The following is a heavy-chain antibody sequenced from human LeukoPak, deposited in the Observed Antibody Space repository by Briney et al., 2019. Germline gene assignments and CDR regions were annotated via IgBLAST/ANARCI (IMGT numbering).Heavy chain of an antibody. V-gene: IGHV3-53*01. CDR1: GFIVSHNY. CDR2: TYIDGTT. CDR3: ARGPRYSFY. Sequence: GGSLRLSCAASGFIVSHNYMTWVRQAPGKGLESSSVTYIDGTTYYADSAKGRFTISSDQANNTPYLQMNTLRDQDTAVHYCARGPRYSFYWGQGPLVSVPS. J-gene: IGHJ1*01. D-gene: IGHD6-13*01.